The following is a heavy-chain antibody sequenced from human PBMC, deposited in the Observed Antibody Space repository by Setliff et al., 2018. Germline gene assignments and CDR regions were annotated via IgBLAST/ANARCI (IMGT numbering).Heavy chain of an antibody. V-gene: IGHV4-38-2*02. CDR2: ISHSGST. CDR1: GYSISSGHY. Sequence: SETLSLTCTVSGYSISSGHYWGWIRQPPGKGLEWIGSISHSGSTYYNPSLRSRVTISLDTSKNQFSPKLTSVTAADTAVYYCARHGGWYFDLWGRGTLVTVSS. CDR3: ARHGGWYFDL. D-gene: IGHD4-17*01. J-gene: IGHJ2*01.